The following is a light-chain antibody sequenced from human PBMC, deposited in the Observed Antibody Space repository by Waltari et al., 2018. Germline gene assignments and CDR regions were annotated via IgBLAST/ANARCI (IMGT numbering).Light chain of an antibody. J-gene: IGLJ1*01. CDR3: CSFAGSYTFV. Sequence: QSALTQPRPVSGSPGQSVTISCTGTSRDVGGYHYVSWFQPHPGKVPKLLIYDVGERPSDVPDRFSGSKSANTASLTISGLQTEDEADYYCCSFAGSYTFVFGTGTRDTVL. CDR1: SRDVGGYHY. V-gene: IGLV2-11*01. CDR2: DVG.